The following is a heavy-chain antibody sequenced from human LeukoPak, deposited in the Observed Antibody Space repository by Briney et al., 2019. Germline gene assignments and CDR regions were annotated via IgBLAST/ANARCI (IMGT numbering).Heavy chain of an antibody. CDR3: ARAEPTFDFWSGFDY. CDR2: INHSGST. J-gene: IGHJ4*02. Sequence: PSETLSLTCAVYGGSFSGYYWSWIRQPPGKGLEWIGEINHSGSTNYNPSLKSRVTISVDTSKNQFSLKLSSVTAADTAVYYCARAEPTFDFWSGFDYWGQGTLVTVSS. D-gene: IGHD3-3*01. V-gene: IGHV4-34*01. CDR1: GGSFSGYY.